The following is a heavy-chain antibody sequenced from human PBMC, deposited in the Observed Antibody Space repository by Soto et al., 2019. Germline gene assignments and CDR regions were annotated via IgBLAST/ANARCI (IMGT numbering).Heavy chain of an antibody. V-gene: IGHV1-18*01. D-gene: IGHD2-15*01. J-gene: IGHJ5*02. Sequence: ASVKVSCKASGYTFTSYGISWVRQAPGQGLDWMGWISAYNGNTNYAQKLQGRVTMTTDTSTSTAYMELRSLRSDDTAVYYCARYRCSGGSCYFGLSWFDPWGQGTLVTVSS. CDR1: GYTFTSYG. CDR2: ISAYNGNT. CDR3: ARYRCSGGSCYFGLSWFDP.